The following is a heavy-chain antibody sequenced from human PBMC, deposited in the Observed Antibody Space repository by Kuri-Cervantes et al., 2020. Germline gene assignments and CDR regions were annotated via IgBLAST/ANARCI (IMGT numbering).Heavy chain of an antibody. CDR2: ISWNSGSI. CDR3: AAGGGWTYGGKVEH. V-gene: IGHV3-9*01. J-gene: IGHJ5*02. D-gene: IGHD4-23*01. Sequence: GGSLRLSCAASGFTFDDYAMHWVRQAPGKGLEWVSGISWNSGSIGYADSVKGRFTISRDNAKNSLYLQMNSLRAEDTAVYYCAAGGGWTYGGKVEHWGQGTLVTVS. CDR1: GFTFDDYA.